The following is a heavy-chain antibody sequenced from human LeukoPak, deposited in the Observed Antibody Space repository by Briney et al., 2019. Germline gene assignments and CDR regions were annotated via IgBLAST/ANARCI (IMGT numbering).Heavy chain of an antibody. CDR3: AKGPIVVVESYFDY. J-gene: IGHJ4*02. D-gene: IGHD3-22*01. CDR1: GFTFDDYA. V-gene: IGHV3-9*01. CDR2: ISWNSGSI. Sequence: PGGSLRLSCAASGFTFDDYAMHWVRQAPGKGLEWVSGISWNSGSIGYADSVKGRFTISRDNAKNSLYLQMNSLRAEDTALYYCAKGPIVVVESYFDYWGQGTLVTVSS.